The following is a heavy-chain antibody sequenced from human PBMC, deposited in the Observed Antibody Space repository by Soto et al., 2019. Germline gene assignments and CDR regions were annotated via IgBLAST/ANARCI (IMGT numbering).Heavy chain of an antibody. CDR3: ASTTKVVTPDDYYYYGMDV. Sequence: TLSLSCAVSGASISSGGYSWSWIRQPPGKGLEWIGYIYHSGSTYYNPSLKSRVTISVDRSKNQFSLKLSSVTAADTAVYYCASTTKVVTPDDYYYYGMDVWGQGTTVTVSS. CDR1: GASISSGGYS. CDR2: IYHSGST. D-gene: IGHD2-21*02. V-gene: IGHV4-30-2*01. J-gene: IGHJ6*02.